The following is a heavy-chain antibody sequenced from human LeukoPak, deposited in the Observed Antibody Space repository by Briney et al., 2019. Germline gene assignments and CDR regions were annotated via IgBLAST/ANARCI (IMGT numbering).Heavy chain of an antibody. CDR1: GGSISSYY. CDR2: VYTSGNA. Sequence: PSETLSLTCSDSGGSISSYYWSWVRQSAGKGLEWIGRVYTSGNANYNPSLKSRVTMSVGTSNNHFSLTLRSVTAADAAVYYCTGAGYCGGGCYRDYWGQGTLVIVSS. CDR3: TGAGYCGGGCYRDY. V-gene: IGHV4-4*07. D-gene: IGHD2-21*01. J-gene: IGHJ4*02.